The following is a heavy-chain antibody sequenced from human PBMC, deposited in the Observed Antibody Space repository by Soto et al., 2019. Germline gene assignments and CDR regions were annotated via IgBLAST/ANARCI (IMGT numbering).Heavy chain of an antibody. Sequence: EVQLVESGGGLVKPGGSLRLSCAASGFTFSNAWMNWVRQAPGKGLEWVGRIKSKTDGGTTDYAAPVKGRFTISRDDSKNTLYLQMNSLHTEDTAVYYCTTGRYCSSTSCYAAGYYYYYGMDVWGQGTTVTVSS. CDR1: GFTFSNAW. CDR2: IKSKTDGGTT. J-gene: IGHJ6*02. D-gene: IGHD2-2*01. V-gene: IGHV3-15*07. CDR3: TTGRYCSSTSCYAAGYYYYYGMDV.